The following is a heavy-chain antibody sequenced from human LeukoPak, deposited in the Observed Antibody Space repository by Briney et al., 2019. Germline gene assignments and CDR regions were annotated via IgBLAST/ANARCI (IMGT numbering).Heavy chain of an antibody. Sequence: GGSLRLSCAASGFTFTSYSMNWVRQAPGKGLEWVSYISGSSSAIHYADSVKARFTISRDNAKNSLYLQMNSLRAEDTAVYYCAREGAPLDYTDRGGDDAFDIWGQGTMVTVSS. CDR3: AREGAPLDYTDRGGDDAFDI. CDR2: ISGSSSAI. D-gene: IGHD3-16*01. CDR1: GFTFTSYS. J-gene: IGHJ3*02. V-gene: IGHV3-48*01.